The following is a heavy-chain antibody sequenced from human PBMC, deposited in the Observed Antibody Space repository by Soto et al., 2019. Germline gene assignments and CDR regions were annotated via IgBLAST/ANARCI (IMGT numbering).Heavy chain of an antibody. CDR2: INHSGST. D-gene: IGHD2-2*01. J-gene: IGHJ6*03. CDR1: GGSFSGYY. Sequence: SETLSLTCAVYGGSFSGYYWSWIRQPPGKGPEWIGEINHSGSTNYNPSLKSRVTISVDTSKNQFSLKLSSVTAADTAVYYCARVLRGKRYCSSTSCYRYHYYYYLDGWGKGTTVTVSS. V-gene: IGHV4-34*01. CDR3: ARVLRGKRYCSSTSCYRYHYYYYLDG.